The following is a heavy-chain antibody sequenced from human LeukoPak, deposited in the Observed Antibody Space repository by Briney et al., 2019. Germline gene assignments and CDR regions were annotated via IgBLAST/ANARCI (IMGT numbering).Heavy chain of an antibody. J-gene: IGHJ5*01. V-gene: IGHV1-69*13. CDR3: ARGLKTGSYVHVFDF. CDR1: GGTFSSYA. Sequence: GASVKVSCKASGGTFSSYAISWVRQAPGQGLEWMGGIIPIFGTANYAQKFQGRVTITADESTSTAYMELSSLRSEDTAVYYCARGLKTGSYVHVFDFWGQGTLVTVSS. CDR2: IIPIFGTA. D-gene: IGHD1-26*01.